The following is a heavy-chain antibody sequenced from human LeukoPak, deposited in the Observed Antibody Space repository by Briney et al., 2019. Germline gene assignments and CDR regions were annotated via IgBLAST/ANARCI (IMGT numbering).Heavy chain of an antibody. CDR3: VRDWDHFDFDS. V-gene: IGHV3-9*01. J-gene: IGHJ5*01. CDR1: GFTFDDYA. CDR2: ISWNSGSI. Sequence: GRSLRLSCAASGFTFDDYAMHWVRQAPGKGLEWVSGISWNSGSIGYADSVKGRFTISRDNAKNSLYLQMKSLRAEDTAVYYCVRDWDHFDFDSWGLGTLVTVSS. D-gene: IGHD3-9*01.